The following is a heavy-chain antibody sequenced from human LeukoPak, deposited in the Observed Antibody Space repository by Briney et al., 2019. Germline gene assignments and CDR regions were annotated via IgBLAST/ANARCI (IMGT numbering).Heavy chain of an antibody. CDR1: GYTFTSYD. Sequence: ASVKVSCKASGYTFTSYDINWVRQATGQGLEWMGWMNPNCGNTGYAQKFQGRVTMTRNTSISTAYMELSSLRSEDTAVYYCARGGGCGGDCYGYYGMDVWGQGTTVTVSS. CDR2: MNPNCGNT. D-gene: IGHD2-21*02. V-gene: IGHV1-8*01. J-gene: IGHJ6*02. CDR3: ARGGGCGGDCYGYYGMDV.